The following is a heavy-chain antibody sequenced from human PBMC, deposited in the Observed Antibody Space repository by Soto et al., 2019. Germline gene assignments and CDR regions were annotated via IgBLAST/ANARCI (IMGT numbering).Heavy chain of an antibody. CDR1: GFTFSSYS. CDR3: AREGAIDCSGGSCYSEIRYYYYGMDV. J-gene: IGHJ6*02. CDR2: ISSSSSYI. Sequence: GGSLRLSCAASGFTFSSYSMNWVRQAPGKGLEWVSSISSSSSYIYYADSVKGRFTISRDNAKSSLYLQMNSLRAEDTAVYYCAREGAIDCSGGSCYSEIRYYYYGMDVWGQGTTVTVSS. V-gene: IGHV3-21*01. D-gene: IGHD2-15*01.